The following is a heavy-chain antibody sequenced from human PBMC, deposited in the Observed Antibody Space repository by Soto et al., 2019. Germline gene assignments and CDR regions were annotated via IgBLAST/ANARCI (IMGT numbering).Heavy chain of an antibody. Sequence: QVQLVQSGAEEKKPGASVKVSCKASGYTFTSYAMHWVRQAPGQRLEWMGWINAGNGNTKYSQKFQGRVTITRDKSASTAYRELSSLRSEDTAVYYCARSIVVVTALDYWGQGTLVTVSS. V-gene: IGHV1-3*05. CDR3: ARSIVVVTALDY. D-gene: IGHD2-21*02. J-gene: IGHJ4*02. CDR1: GYTFTSYA. CDR2: INAGNGNT.